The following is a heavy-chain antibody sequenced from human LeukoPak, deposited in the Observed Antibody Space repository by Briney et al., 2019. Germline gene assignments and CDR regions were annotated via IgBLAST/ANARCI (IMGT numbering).Heavy chain of an antibody. J-gene: IGHJ6*02. D-gene: IGHD5-18*01. V-gene: IGHV1-69*04. CDR2: IIPVLNIT. CDR3: ARDTGLTAPPPYGLDV. Sequence: ASVKVSCKTSGGTFSSSAITWVRQAPGQGLEWMGRIIPVLNITTYAQKFQGSVTITADTSTSTVYMELSSLRSEETAIYYCARDTGLTAPPPYGLDVWGQGTTVIVSS. CDR1: GGTFSSSA.